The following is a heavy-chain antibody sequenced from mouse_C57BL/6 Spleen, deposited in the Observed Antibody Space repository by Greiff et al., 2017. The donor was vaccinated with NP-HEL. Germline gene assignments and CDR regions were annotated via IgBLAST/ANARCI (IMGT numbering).Heavy chain of an antibody. Sequence: EVQGVESGGGLVKPGGSLKLSCAASGFTFSSYAMSWVRQTPEKRLEWVATISDGGSYTYYPDNVKGRFTISRDNAKNNLYLQMSHLKSEDTAMYYCARAYGYDVGAWFAYWGQGTLVTVSA. CDR2: ISDGGSYT. CDR3: ARAYGYDVGAWFAY. V-gene: IGHV5-4*01. D-gene: IGHD2-2*01. J-gene: IGHJ3*01. CDR1: GFTFSSYA.